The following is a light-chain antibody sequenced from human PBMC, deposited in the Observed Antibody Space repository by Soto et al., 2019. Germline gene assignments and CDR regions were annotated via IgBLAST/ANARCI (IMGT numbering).Light chain of an antibody. CDR3: QQYNQWPLT. V-gene: IGKV3D-15*01. CDR1: QSVYTT. Sequence: EIVMTQSPATLSVSPGERATLSCRASQSVYTTLAWYQQKPGQSPGLLVYGVSTRAAGVPARFSGSGSGTEFTLTIDSLQSEDCAVYYCQQYNQWPLTFGGGTKVDIK. J-gene: IGKJ4*01. CDR2: GVS.